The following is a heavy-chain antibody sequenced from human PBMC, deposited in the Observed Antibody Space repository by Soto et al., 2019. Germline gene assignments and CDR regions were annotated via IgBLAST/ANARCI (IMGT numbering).Heavy chain of an antibody. D-gene: IGHD4-4*01. CDR2: ISGSGGST. Sequence: EVQLLESGGGLVQPGGSLRLSCAASGFTFSSYAMSWVRQAPGKGLEWVSAISGSGGSTYYADSVKGRFTISRDNSKNTLYLQMNSLRAEDTAVYYCAKDHLVDYSNSPYYMDVWGKGTTVTVSS. J-gene: IGHJ6*03. V-gene: IGHV3-23*01. CDR3: AKDHLVDYSNSPYYMDV. CDR1: GFTFSSYA.